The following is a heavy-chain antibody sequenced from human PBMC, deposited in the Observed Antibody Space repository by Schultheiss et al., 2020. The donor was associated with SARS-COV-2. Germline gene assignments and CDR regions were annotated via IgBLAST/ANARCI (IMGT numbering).Heavy chain of an antibody. CDR3: ASIQTYYYDR. D-gene: IGHD3-22*01. CDR1: GFTFSSYE. J-gene: IGHJ4*02. V-gene: IGHV3-48*03. Sequence: GGSLRLSCAASGFTFSSYEMNWVRQAPGKGLEWVSYISSSGSTIYYADSVKGRFTISRDNAKNSLYLQMNSLRAEDTAVYYCASIQTYYYDRWGQGTLVTVSS. CDR2: ISSSGSTI.